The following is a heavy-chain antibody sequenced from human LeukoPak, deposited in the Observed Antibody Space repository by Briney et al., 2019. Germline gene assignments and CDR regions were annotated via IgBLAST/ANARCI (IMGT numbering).Heavy chain of an antibody. J-gene: IGHJ6*03. CDR1: GGSISTSTYY. CDR2: INHSGST. Sequence: SETLSLTCTVAGGSISTSTYYWSWIRQPPGKGLEWIGEINHSGSTNYNPSLKSRVTISVDTSKNQFSLKLSSVTAADTAVYYCARAAAPGLVYYYYYMDVWGKGTTVTVSS. V-gene: IGHV4-39*07. D-gene: IGHD6-13*01. CDR3: ARAAAPGLVYYYYYMDV.